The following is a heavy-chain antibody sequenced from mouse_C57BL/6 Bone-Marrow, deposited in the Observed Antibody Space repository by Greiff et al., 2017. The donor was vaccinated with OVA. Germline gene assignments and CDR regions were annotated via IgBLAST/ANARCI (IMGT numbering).Heavy chain of an antibody. V-gene: IGHV14-4*01. CDR1: GFNIKDDY. D-gene: IGHD1-1*01. Sequence: EVKLQESGAELVRPGASVKLSCTASGFNIKDDYMHWVKQRPEQGLEWIGWIDPENGDTEYASKFQSKATITADTSSNTAYLQLSSLTSEDTAVYYCTTSRGGITTASYYYAMDYWGQGTSVTVSS. J-gene: IGHJ4*01. CDR3: TTSRGGITTASYYYAMDY. CDR2: IDPENGDT.